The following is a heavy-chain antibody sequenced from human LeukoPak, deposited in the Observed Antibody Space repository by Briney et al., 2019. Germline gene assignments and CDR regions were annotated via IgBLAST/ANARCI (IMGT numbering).Heavy chain of an antibody. CDR1: GYTFTSYA. Sequence: ASVKVSCKASGYTFTSYAMHWVRQAPGQRLEWMGWINAGNGNTKYSQKFQGRVTITRDTSASTAYMELSSLRSEDTAVYYCARVGPIVGTTILSYNFDYWGQGTLVTISS. J-gene: IGHJ4*02. CDR2: INAGNGNT. V-gene: IGHV1-3*01. D-gene: IGHD1-26*01. CDR3: ARVGPIVGTTILSYNFDY.